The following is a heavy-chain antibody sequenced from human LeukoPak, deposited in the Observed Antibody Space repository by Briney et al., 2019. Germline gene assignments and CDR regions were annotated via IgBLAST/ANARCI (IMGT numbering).Heavy chain of an antibody. CDR1: GYTFTGYY. CDR3: ARGGSGSYNYYFDC. D-gene: IGHD3-10*01. J-gene: IGHJ4*02. V-gene: IGHV1-2*02. Sequence: ASVKVSCKASGYTFTGYYMHWVRQAPGQGLEWMGWINPNSGGTNYAQNFRGRVTMTRDTSISTAYMELSRLRSDDPAVYYCARGGSGSYNYYFDCWGQGTLVTVSS. CDR2: INPNSGGT.